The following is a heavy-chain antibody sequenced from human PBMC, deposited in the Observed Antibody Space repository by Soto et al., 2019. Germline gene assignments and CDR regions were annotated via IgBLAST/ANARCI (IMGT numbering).Heavy chain of an antibody. Sequence: RLSYAASGVTFSSYDMSWVRQAPGEGLEWASAISGSGGSTYYADSVKGRFTISRDNSKNTPYLQMNSLRAEDTGVYYCEKDIVRWELRHCFDPWGQGTLVTVSS. CDR2: ISGSGGST. J-gene: IGHJ5*02. CDR1: GVTFSSYD. CDR3: EKDIVRWELRHCFDP. D-gene: IGHD1-26*01. V-gene: IGHV3-23*01.